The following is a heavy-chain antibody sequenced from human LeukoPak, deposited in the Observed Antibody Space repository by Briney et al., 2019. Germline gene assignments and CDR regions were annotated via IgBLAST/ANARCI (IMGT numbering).Heavy chain of an antibody. CDR3: ARGSSGWYGRYYFDY. J-gene: IGHJ4*02. CDR1: GYTFTSYA. Sequence: ASVKVSCKASGYTFTSYAMHWVRQARGQRLEWMGWINAGNGNTKYSQKFQGRVTITRDTSASTAYMELSSLRSEDTAVYYCARGSSGWYGRYYFDYWGQGTLVTVSS. V-gene: IGHV1-3*01. D-gene: IGHD6-19*01. CDR2: INAGNGNT.